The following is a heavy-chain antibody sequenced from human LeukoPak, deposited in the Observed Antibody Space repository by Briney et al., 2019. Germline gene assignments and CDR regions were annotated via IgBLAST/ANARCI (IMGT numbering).Heavy chain of an antibody. V-gene: IGHV3-30*04. J-gene: IGHJ4*02. CDR2: ISYDGSNK. CDR3: ASGVTTGPWNFDY. CDR1: GFTFSSYA. D-gene: IGHD4-17*01. Sequence: GGSLRLSCAASGFTFSSYAMHWVRQAPGKGLEWVAVISYDGSNKYYADSVKGRFTISRDNSKNTLYLQMNSLRAEDTAVYYCASGVTTGPWNFDYWGQGTLVTVSS.